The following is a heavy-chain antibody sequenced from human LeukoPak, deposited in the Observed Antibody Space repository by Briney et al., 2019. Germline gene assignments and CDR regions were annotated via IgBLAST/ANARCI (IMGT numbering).Heavy chain of an antibody. CDR3: ARAIHCTNGVCFSFDY. J-gene: IGHJ4*02. CDR1: EYTFTGYY. CDR2: INPNSGGT. Sequence: ASVKVSCKASEYTFTGYYMHWVRQAPGQGLEWMGRINPNSGGTNYAQKFQGRVTMTRDTSISTAYMELSRLRSDDTAVYYCARAIHCTNGVCFSFDYWGQGTLVTVSS. D-gene: IGHD2-8*01. V-gene: IGHV1-2*06.